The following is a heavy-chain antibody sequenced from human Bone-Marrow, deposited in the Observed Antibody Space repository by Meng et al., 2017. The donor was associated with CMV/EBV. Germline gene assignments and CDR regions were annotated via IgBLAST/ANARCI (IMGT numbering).Heavy chain of an antibody. V-gene: IGHV3-72*01. CDR3: SRTPRSYSQAMDV. D-gene: IGHD2-15*01. J-gene: IGHJ6*02. CDR2: SRNKPNNYTT. CDR1: GFTFSDYY. Sequence: GESLKISCAASGFTFSDYYMSWIRQAPGKGLEWVGRSRNKPNNYTTEYAASVKGRFTLSRDDSKNSLYLQMNSLKTEDTAVYYCSRTPRSYSQAMDVWGQGTTVTVSS.